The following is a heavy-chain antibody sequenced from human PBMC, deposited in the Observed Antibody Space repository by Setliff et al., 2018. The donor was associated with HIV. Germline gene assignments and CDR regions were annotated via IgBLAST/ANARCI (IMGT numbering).Heavy chain of an antibody. J-gene: IGHJ4*02. Sequence: GASVKVSCKASGGTFRSYSINWVRQAPGQGLEWMGTIMPFIDATHYAQSFQGRLTITADESSNTAYMELSSLRLHDTAVYYCAKAAVEMTTIAFGGPPGYWGQGTLVTVSS. D-gene: IGHD3-16*01. V-gene: IGHV1-69*11. CDR3: AKAAVEMTTIAFGGPPGY. CDR2: IMPFIDAT. CDR1: GGTFRSYS.